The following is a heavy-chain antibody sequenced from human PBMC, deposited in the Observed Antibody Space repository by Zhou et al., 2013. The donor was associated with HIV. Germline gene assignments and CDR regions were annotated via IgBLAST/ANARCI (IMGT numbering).Heavy chain of an antibody. J-gene: IGHJ6*02. V-gene: IGHV1-69*05. CDR2: VIPIFGFV. CDR1: GVNFGTFG. D-gene: IGHD5-12*01. Sequence: QVHLVQSGAEVKKPGSSVRITCKASGVNFGTFGITWVRQAPGQGLEWMAGVIPIFGFVNHARRFQGRVAITSDESTRTAYMELRNLRSDDTAVYYCAAVQFTGYEFHYFYGLGVWGQGTTVIVSS. CDR3: AAVQFTGYEFHYFYGLGV.